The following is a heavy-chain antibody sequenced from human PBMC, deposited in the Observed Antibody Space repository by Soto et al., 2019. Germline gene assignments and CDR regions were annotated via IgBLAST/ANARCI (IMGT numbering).Heavy chain of an antibody. CDR2: ISWNSGSI. Sequence: SLRLSCAASGFTFDDYAMHWVRQAPGKGLEWVSGISWNSGSIGYADSVKGRFTISRDNAKNSLYLQMNSLRAEDTALYYCAKGITGMEYYFDYWGQGT. J-gene: IGHJ4*02. V-gene: IGHV3-9*01. D-gene: IGHD1-20*01. CDR1: GFTFDDYA. CDR3: AKGITGMEYYFDY.